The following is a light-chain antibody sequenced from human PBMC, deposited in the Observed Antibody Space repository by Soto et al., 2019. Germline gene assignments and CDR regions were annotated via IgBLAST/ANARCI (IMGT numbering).Light chain of an antibody. V-gene: IGKV1-39*01. CDR3: QQSYSTPT. Sequence: MPKLQPSLSDSVGARSPLTCRTSRRVTIYVNWNQQKPGKAPILLISASSSLQSGVPSRFSGSGSGTDFTLTISSLEPEDFATYYCQQSYSTPTFGQGTKVEIK. CDR1: RRVTIY. CDR2: ASS. J-gene: IGKJ2*01.